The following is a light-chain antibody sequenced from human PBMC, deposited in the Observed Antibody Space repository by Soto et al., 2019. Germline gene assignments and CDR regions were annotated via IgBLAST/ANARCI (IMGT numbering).Light chain of an antibody. CDR2: AAS. Sequence: DIQMTQSPSSLSASVGDRVTITCRASQSISSYLNWYQQKPGKAPKLLIYAASNLQSGVPSRFSGSGSGTDFTLTISSLQPEDFATYYCLQDYNYPYTFGQGTLLEIK. CDR3: LQDYNYPYT. V-gene: IGKV1-39*01. CDR1: QSISSY. J-gene: IGKJ2*01.